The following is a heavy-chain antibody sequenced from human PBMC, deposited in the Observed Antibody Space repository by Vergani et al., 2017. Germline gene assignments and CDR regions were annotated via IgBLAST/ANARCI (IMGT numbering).Heavy chain of an antibody. CDR2: IDPSDSYT. Sequence: EVQLVQSGAEVKKPGESLRISCKGSGYSFTSYWISWVRQMPGKGLEWMGRIDPSDSYTNYSPSFQGQVTISADKSISTAYLQWSSLKASDTAMYYCARWSDAELRPPTAENAFDIWGQGTMVTVSS. D-gene: IGHD1-26*01. CDR3: ARWSDAELRPPTAENAFDI. V-gene: IGHV5-10-1*03. J-gene: IGHJ3*02. CDR1: GYSFTSYW.